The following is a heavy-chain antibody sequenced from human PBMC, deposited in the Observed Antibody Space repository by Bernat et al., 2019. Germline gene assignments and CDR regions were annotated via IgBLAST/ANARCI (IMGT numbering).Heavy chain of an antibody. CDR3: AREIGEWELLGNWFDP. D-gene: IGHD1-26*01. Sequence: QVQLVESGGGLVKPGGSLRLSCAASGFTFSDYYMSWIRQAPGKGLAWVSYISSSSSYTNYADSVKGRFTISRDNAKNSLYLQMNSLRAEDTAVYYCAREIGEWELLGNWFDPWGQGTLVTVSS. CDR1: GFTFSDYY. V-gene: IGHV3-11*05. CDR2: ISSSSSYT. J-gene: IGHJ5*02.